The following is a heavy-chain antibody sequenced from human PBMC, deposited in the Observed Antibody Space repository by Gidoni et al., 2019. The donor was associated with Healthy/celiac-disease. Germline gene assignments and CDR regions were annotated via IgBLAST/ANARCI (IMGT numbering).Heavy chain of an antibody. Sequence: QVQLVQSGAEVKKPGASVKVSCKASGYTFTSYDINWVRQATGQGLEWMGWMNPNSGNTGYAQKFQGRVTMTRNTSISTAYMELSSLRSEDTAVYYCASSRNEPYGDSNAFDIWGQGTMVTVSS. CDR3: ASSRNEPYGDSNAFDI. CDR1: GYTFTSYD. CDR2: MNPNSGNT. D-gene: IGHD4-17*01. J-gene: IGHJ3*02. V-gene: IGHV1-8*01.